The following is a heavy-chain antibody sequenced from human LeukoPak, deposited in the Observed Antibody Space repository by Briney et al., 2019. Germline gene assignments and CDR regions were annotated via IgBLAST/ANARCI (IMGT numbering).Heavy chain of an antibody. V-gene: IGHV4-34*01. CDR3: ARGTGGVIFFRHTYYFVY. D-gene: IGHD3-10*01. CDR2: INHSGST. J-gene: IGHJ4*02. Sequence: PSETLSLTCAVYGGSFSGYYWSWIRQPPGKGLEWIGEINHSGSTNYNPSLKSRVTISVDTSKNQFSLKLSSVTAADTAVYYCARGTGGVIFFRHTYYFVYWGQGTLVTVSS. CDR1: GGSFSGYY.